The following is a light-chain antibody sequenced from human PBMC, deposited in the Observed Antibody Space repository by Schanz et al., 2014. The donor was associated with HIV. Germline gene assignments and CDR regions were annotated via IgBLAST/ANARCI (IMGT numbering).Light chain of an antibody. CDR3: QQYYSFPYT. CDR1: QSVRSN. V-gene: IGKV3-15*01. CDR2: GAS. Sequence: DILMTQSPATLSVSPGERVTLSCRAGQSVRSNLAWYQHKPGQAPRLLIYGASTRATGIPARFSGSGSGREFTLTISSLQSEDFATYYCQQYYSFPYTFGQGTKLEIK. J-gene: IGKJ2*01.